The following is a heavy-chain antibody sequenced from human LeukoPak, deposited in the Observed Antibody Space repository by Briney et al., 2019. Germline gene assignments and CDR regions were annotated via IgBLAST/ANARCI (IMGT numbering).Heavy chain of an antibody. CDR2: ISYDGSSK. CDR1: GFTFSSYG. V-gene: IGHV3-30*18. J-gene: IGHJ4*02. CDR3: AKDNRLVATTIDY. Sequence: GRSLRLSCAASGFTFSSYGMHWVRQAPGKGLEWVAVISYDGSSKYYADSVKGRFTISRDNSKNTLYLQMNSLRAEDTAVYYCAKDNRLVATTIDYWGQGTLVTVSS. D-gene: IGHD5-12*01.